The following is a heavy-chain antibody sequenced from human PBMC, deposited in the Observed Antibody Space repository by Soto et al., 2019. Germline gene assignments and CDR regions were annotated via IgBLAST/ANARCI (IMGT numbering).Heavy chain of an antibody. D-gene: IGHD6-6*01. CDR2: ISYDGSNK. CDR1: GFTFSSYA. CDR3: ARVGIAARPY. V-gene: IGHV3-30-3*01. Sequence: ESVGGVVQPGRSLRLSCAASGFTFSSYAMHWVRQAPGKGLEWVAVISYDGSNKYYADSVKGRFTISRDNSKNTLYLQMNSLRAEDTAVYYCARVGIAARPYWGQGTLVTVSS. J-gene: IGHJ4*02.